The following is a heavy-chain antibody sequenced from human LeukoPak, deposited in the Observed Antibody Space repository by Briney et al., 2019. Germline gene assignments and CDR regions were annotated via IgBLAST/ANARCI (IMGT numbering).Heavy chain of an antibody. V-gene: IGHV3-11*04. CDR2: LSGSGSTI. J-gene: IGHJ3*02. CDR1: VFTLRDYY. CDR3: ARVWGSDLTNNAFDT. Sequence: PGGSLRLSCAVSVFTLRDYYMTCIRQAPGKGLEWISYLSGSGSTIYYADSVKGRFTISRDNAQNSVYLQMSSLRAEDTAVYYCARVWGSDLTNNAFDTWGQGTMVTVSS. D-gene: IGHD3-16*02.